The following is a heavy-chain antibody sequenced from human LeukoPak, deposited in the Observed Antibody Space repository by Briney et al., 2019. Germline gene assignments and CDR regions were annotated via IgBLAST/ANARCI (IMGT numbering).Heavy chain of an antibody. CDR2: MNPSDFDI. J-gene: IGHJ4*02. Sequence: PGESLKISCKGSGYNFDSYLIAWVRQVPGKGLEWMGIMNPSDFDIRKSPSFQGQVTISVDQSISTAYLEWSSLKASDTAIYYCARQSGYYAFDFWGQGTLVTVSS. D-gene: IGHD3-22*01. CDR3: ARQSGYYAFDF. V-gene: IGHV5-51*01. CDR1: GYNFDSYL.